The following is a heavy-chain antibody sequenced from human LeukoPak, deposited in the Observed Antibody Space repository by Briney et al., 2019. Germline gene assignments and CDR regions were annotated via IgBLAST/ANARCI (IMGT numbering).Heavy chain of an antibody. J-gene: IGHJ3*02. CDR1: GFTFSSYA. V-gene: IGHV3-23*01. CDR3: AKVVSWSFDI. Sequence: PGGSLRLSCAASGFTFSSYAMSWVRQAPGKGLEWVSAISGSGGSTYYADSVKGRFTISRDNAKNSLYLQMNSLRAEDTALYYCAKVVSWSFDIWGQGTMVTVSS. CDR2: ISGSGGST. D-gene: IGHD1-14*01.